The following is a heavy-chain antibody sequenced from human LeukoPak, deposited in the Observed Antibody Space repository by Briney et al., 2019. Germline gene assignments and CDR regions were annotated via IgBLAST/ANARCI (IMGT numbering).Heavy chain of an antibody. J-gene: IGHJ4*02. CDR3: ARETFCTNTTCPIGDHFDY. D-gene: IGHD2-2*01. CDR1: GFTFSSYN. Sequence: GGSLRLSCAASGFTFSSYNLNWVRQAPGKGLEWVSSISSSSRYIYYADSLKGRFTISRDNAKNSLYLQMNSLRAEDTAVYYCARETFCTNTTCPIGDHFDYWGQGTLVTVSS. V-gene: IGHV3-21*01. CDR2: ISSSSRYI.